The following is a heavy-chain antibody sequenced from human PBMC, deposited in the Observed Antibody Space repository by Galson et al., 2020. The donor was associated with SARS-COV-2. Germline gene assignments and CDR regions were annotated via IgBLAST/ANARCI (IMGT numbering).Heavy chain of an antibody. CDR1: GYTFTNYY. D-gene: IGHD3-22*01. CDR2: INPSGGTK. V-gene: IGHV1-46*03. CDR3: AREYYYDSSEDYYGIDV. Sequence: ASVKVSCKASGYTFTNYYMHWVRQAPGRGLEWMGIINPSGGTKAYAQKFQGRVTMTRDTSTSTVYMELSSLRSEDTAGYYCAREYYYDSSEDYYGIDVWGQGTTVTVSS. J-gene: IGHJ6*02.